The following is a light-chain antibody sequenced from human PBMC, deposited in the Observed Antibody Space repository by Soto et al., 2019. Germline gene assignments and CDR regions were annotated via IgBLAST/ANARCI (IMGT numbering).Light chain of an antibody. CDR2: GAS. J-gene: IGKJ1*01. CDR3: QQSYYTPWT. V-gene: IGKV1-39*01. Sequence: DIQMTQSPSSLSASVGDRVTITCRASPSISSYLDWYQHKPGIAPKLLVYGASKLQSGVPSRFSGSGAGTDFTLTISGLQPGDFATYYCQQSYYTPWTFGQGTKVEI. CDR1: PSISSY.